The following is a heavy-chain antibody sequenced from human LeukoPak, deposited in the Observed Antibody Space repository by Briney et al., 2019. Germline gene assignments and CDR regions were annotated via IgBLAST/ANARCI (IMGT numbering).Heavy chain of an antibody. D-gene: IGHD2-15*01. Sequence: ASVKVSCKASGYTFTGYYMHWVRQAPGQGLEWMGWINPDSGGTNYAQKFQGRITMTRDTSTSTVYMELSRLRSDDTAVFYCTRGGSGDYWGQGTLVTVSS. CDR2: INPDSGGT. CDR1: GYTFTGYY. CDR3: TRGGSGDY. V-gene: IGHV1-2*02. J-gene: IGHJ4*01.